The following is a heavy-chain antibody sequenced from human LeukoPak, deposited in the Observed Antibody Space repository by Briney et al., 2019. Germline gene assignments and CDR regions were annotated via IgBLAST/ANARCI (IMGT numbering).Heavy chain of an antibody. Sequence: ASVTVSCKASGYSFTGYYLDWVRQAPGQGLEWMGWINPKSGGTNYAQKFQGRVTMTRDTSISTAYMELSSLRSDDTAIYYSARRVFSGWGYYFDYWGQGTLVTVSS. CDR3: ARRVFSGWGYYFDY. V-gene: IGHV1-2*02. D-gene: IGHD6-19*01. J-gene: IGHJ4*02. CDR1: GYSFTGYY. CDR2: INPKSGGT.